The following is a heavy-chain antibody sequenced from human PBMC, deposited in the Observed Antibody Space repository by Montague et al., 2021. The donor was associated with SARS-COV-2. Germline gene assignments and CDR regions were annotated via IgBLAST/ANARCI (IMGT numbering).Heavy chain of an antibody. Sequence: SETLSLTCAVSGASISSSHWWSWIRQPPSKGLEWMGEIYHTGSTXXNPXXXSRVTISVDKSENQFSLKLSSVTAADTAVYFCARAPIVVSGKNAFDIWGQGTMVTVSS. V-gene: IGHV4-4*02. D-gene: IGHD6-19*01. J-gene: IGHJ3*02. CDR2: IYHTGST. CDR1: GASISSSHW. CDR3: ARAPIVVSGKNAFDI.